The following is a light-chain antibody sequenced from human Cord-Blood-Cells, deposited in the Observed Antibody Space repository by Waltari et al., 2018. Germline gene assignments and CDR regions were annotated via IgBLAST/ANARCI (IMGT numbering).Light chain of an antibody. Sequence: MTQSPSTLSVSPGERATLSCRASQSVSSNLAWYQQKPGQAPRLLIYGASTRATGIPARFSGSGSGTEFTLTISSLQSEDFAVYYCQQYNNWPLAFGGGTKVEIK. J-gene: IGKJ4*01. CDR1: QSVSSN. CDR2: GAS. CDR3: QQYNNWPLA. V-gene: IGKV3-15*01.